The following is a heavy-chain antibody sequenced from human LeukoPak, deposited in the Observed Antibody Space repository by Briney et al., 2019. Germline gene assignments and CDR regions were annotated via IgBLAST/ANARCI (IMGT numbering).Heavy chain of an antibody. V-gene: IGHV1-2*02. CDR1: GYTFTGYY. CDR2: INPNSGGT. J-gene: IGHJ6*03. D-gene: IGHD1-26*01. CDR3: ARASSGAWEPRMDV. Sequence: GASVKVSCKASGYTFTGYYMHWVRQAPGQGLEWMGWINPNSGGTNYAQKFQGRVTMTRDTSISTAYMELSRLRSDDTAVYYCARASSGAWEPRMDVWGKGTTVTVSS.